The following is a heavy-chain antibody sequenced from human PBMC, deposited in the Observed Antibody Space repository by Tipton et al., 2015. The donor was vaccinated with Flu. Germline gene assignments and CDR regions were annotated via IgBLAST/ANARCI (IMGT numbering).Heavy chain of an antibody. CDR1: GGSISSGDYY. D-gene: IGHD2-15*01. CDR3: ARDFCSGGFCYPDS. J-gene: IGHJ4*02. CDR2: ISHSGTT. Sequence: TLSLICTVSGGSISSGDYYWTWIRQHPEKGLEWIGYISHSGTTYYNPSLKSRATISGDMSKNQFSLTLTYVTAADTAIYYCARDFCSGGFCYPDSGCQGTLVTVSS. V-gene: IGHV4-31*03.